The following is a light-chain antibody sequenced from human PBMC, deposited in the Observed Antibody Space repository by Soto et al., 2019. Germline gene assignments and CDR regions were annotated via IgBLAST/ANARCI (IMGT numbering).Light chain of an antibody. CDR1: SSDVGSYKY. J-gene: IGLJ1*01. CDR3: NSYTTSSTLV. V-gene: IGLV2-14*03. Sequence: QSALTQPASVSGSPGQSITISCTGTSSDVGSYKYVSWYQQHPGKAPKIMIYNVSNRPSGVSNRFSGSKSGNTAPLTISGLRAEDEADYYCNSYTTSSTLVFGTGTKLTVL. CDR2: NVS.